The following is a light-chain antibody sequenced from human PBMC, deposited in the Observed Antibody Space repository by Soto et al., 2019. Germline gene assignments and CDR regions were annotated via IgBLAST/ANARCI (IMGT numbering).Light chain of an antibody. CDR3: QHYNLWGQT. CDR2: GAS. Sequence: AGESAKISCRCSQTVTINLAGYQQKPGQAPRQLIYGASNRDTGVPARFSGSGSGTDFRLTISVFQSEDFAIYYLQHYNLWGQTIARGTKVDI. J-gene: IGKJ1*01. V-gene: IGKV3-15*01. CDR1: QTVTIN.